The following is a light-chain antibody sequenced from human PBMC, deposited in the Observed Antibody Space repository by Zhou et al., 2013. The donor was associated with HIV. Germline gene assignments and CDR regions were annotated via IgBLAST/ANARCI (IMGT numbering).Light chain of an antibody. V-gene: IGKV3-20*01. CDR1: QSVNSKY. CDR2: GAS. CDR3: QQYGSSGT. Sequence: EIVLTQSPGTLSLSLGERATLSCGASQSVNSKYLAWYQQKPGQAPRLLIYGASSRATGIPDRFSGSGSGTDFTLTISSLEPEDFAVYYCQQYGSSGTFGQGTKGGNQT. J-gene: IGKJ1*01.